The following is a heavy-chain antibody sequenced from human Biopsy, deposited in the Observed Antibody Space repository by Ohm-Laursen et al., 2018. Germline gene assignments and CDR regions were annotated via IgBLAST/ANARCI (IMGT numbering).Heavy chain of an antibody. CDR2: ITPILRTT. D-gene: IGHD2-2*01. CDR1: TGTINSYG. J-gene: IGHJ4*02. CDR3: AREAIGYQLPCDD. V-gene: IGHV1-69*11. Sequence: GSSEKASCKAPTGTINSYGIIWVRQAPGHGLEWKGRITPILRTTAYTQTFLGRVTITADSPTSTVDMELTSLTSDDTAVYFCAREAIGYQLPCDDWGQGTLVTVSS.